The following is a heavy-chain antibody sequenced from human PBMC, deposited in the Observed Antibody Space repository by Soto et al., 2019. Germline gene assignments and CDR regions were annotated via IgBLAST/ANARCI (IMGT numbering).Heavy chain of an antibody. CDR2: IDGDGRRT. Sequence: EVQLVESGGGLVQPGGSLRLSCAASGITITTSYLHWVRQAPGKGLVWVSRIDGDGRRTEYADSVKGRFTISRDNAKNTLYLQMNSLKAEDTAVYYCARGPQGYSYGRLWGQGTLVTVSS. V-gene: IGHV3-74*03. CDR1: GITITTSY. CDR3: ARGPQGYSYGRL. D-gene: IGHD5-18*01. J-gene: IGHJ4*02.